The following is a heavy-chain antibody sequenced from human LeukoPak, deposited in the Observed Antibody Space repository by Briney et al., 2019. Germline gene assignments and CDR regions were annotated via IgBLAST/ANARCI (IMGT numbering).Heavy chain of an antibody. J-gene: IGHJ4*02. D-gene: IGHD7-27*01. Sequence: SETLSLTCAVYGGSFSGYYWSWIRQPPGKGLEWIGEINHSGSTNYNPSLKSRVTMSVDTSKNQFSLKLSSVTAADTAVYFCARGFRGDNFDYWGQGTLVTVSS. CDR2: INHSGST. V-gene: IGHV4-34*01. CDR3: ARGFRGDNFDY. CDR1: GGSFSGYY.